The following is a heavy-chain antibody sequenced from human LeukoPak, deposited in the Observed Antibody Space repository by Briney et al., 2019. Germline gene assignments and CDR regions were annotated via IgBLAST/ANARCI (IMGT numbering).Heavy chain of an antibody. V-gene: IGHV4-59*12. J-gene: IGHJ6*02. D-gene: IGHD3-3*01. CDR3: ARGRYLLRAYYYYGIDV. CDR1: GGSISSYY. Sequence: SETLSLTCTASGGSISSYYWSWIRQPPGKGLEWMGDIYYSGSTNYNPCRKNRVTISVDPSKSQISLKLSSVTAADTAVYDCARGRYLLRAYYYYGIDVWGQGTTVTVSS. CDR2: IYYSGST.